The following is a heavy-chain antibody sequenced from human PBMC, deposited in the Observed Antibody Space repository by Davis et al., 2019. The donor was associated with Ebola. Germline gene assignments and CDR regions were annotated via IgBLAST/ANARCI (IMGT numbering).Heavy chain of an antibody. J-gene: IGHJ5*02. Sequence: AASVKVSCKASGYTFTSYDINWVRQAPGQGLEWMGWMNPNSGNTGYAQKFQGRVTMTRNTSISTAYMELSSLRSEDTAVYYCARRNSGSYRKGNNWFDPWGQGTLVTVSS. CDR1: GYTFTSYD. V-gene: IGHV1-8*01. CDR2: MNPNSGNT. CDR3: ARRNSGSYRKGNNWFDP. D-gene: IGHD1-26*01.